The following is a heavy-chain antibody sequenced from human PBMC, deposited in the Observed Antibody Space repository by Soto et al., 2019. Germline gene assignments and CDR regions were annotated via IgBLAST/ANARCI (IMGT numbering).Heavy chain of an antibody. D-gene: IGHD3-16*01. Sequence: PGGSLRLSCVASGFNFNNAWMNWVRQAPGKGLEWVGRIKTREDGGTTDFAAPVKGRFTMSRDDSENTVSLQMNNLKTQDTGVYFCAIAGVNFDFWTGGAGGHYGMALWGQGTTVTVSS. CDR2: IKTREDGGTT. V-gene: IGHV3-15*07. CDR3: AIAGVNFDFWTGGAGGHYGMAL. CDR1: GFNFNNAW. J-gene: IGHJ6*02.